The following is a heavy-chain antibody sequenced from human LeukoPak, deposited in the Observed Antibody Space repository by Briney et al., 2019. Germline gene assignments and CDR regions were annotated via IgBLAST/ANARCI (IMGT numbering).Heavy chain of an antibody. J-gene: IGHJ6*02. Sequence: GGSLRLSCAASGFIFSRSAMHWVRQAPGKGLEFVSAISSNGGSTFYANSVKGRFTISRDNSKNTLYLQMGSLRAEDMAVYYCCIATYADYYYGMDVWGQGTTVTASS. CDR1: GFIFSRSA. D-gene: IGHD2-21*01. CDR3: CIATYADYYYGMDV. V-gene: IGHV3-64*01. CDR2: ISSNGGST.